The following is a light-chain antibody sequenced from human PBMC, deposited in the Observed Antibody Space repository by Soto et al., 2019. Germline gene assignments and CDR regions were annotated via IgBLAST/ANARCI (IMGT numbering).Light chain of an antibody. CDR3: QQYGSSPPT. CDR1: QTVSGSY. CDR2: GAS. J-gene: IGKJ1*01. Sequence: NVLTQSPGTLSLSPGERATLSCRASQTVSGSYVAWYQQKPGQTPRLLIYGASSRATGIPDRFSGSGSGTDFTLTISRLEPEDFAVYYCQQYGSSPPTFGQGTKVDIK. V-gene: IGKV3-20*01.